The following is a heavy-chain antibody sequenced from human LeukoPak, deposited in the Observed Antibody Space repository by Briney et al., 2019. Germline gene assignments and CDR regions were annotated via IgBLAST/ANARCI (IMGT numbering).Heavy chain of an antibody. CDR2: ISNNGGYT. Sequence: GGSLRLSCAASGFTFSSSAMSWVRQAPGKGLEWVSAISNNGGYTYYADSVQGRFTISRDNSKSTLCLQMNSLRAEDTAVYYCTKERYWRDGYNTGYYYGMDVWGQGTTVTVS. D-gene: IGHD5-24*01. CDR1: GFTFSSSA. CDR3: TKERYWRDGYNTGYYYGMDV. V-gene: IGHV3-23*01. J-gene: IGHJ6*02.